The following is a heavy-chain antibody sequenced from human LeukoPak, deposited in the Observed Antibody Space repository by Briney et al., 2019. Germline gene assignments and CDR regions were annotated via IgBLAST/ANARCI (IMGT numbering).Heavy chain of an antibody. J-gene: IGHJ4*02. Sequence: PSETLSLTCTVSGDSIRSYYWSWIRQSAGKGLEWIGRIHTSEGTTNNPSLKSRLTMSLDTSKSQFSLKLSSVTAADTAVYYCARATYYYDSSGYYLDYWGQGTLVTVSS. CDR2: IHTSEGT. CDR3: ARATYYYDSSGYYLDY. V-gene: IGHV4-4*07. CDR1: GDSIRSYY. D-gene: IGHD3-22*01.